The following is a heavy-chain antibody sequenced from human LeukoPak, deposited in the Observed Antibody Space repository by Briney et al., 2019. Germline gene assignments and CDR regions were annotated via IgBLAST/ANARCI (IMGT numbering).Heavy chain of an antibody. CDR2: ISSDGSST. V-gene: IGHV3-74*01. CDR3: ARVYDFGSFDY. D-gene: IGHD4-17*01. CDR1: GFTFSSYW. J-gene: IGHJ4*02. Sequence: GGSLRLSCAASGFTFSSYWMNWVRQAPGKGLVWVSRISSDGSSTSYADSVKGRFTISRDNAKNTLYLQMNSLRAEDTAVYYCARVYDFGSFDYWGQGTLVTVSS.